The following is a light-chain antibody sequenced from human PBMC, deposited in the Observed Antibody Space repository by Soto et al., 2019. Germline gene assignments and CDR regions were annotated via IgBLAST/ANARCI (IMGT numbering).Light chain of an antibody. Sequence: EIVLTQSPGTLSLSPGERATLSCRASQSVSSNYLAWYQQKPGQAPRLLIYGASSRATGIPDRFSGSGSGTEFTLTISSLQSVDFAVYSCQQYNNWPWTFGQGTKVDIK. V-gene: IGKV3D-15*01. CDR3: QQYNNWPWT. CDR1: QSVSSN. J-gene: IGKJ1*01. CDR2: GAS.